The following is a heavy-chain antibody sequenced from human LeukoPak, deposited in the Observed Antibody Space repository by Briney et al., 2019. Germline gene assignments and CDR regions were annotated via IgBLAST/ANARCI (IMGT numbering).Heavy chain of an antibody. CDR1: GYTFTGYY. J-gene: IGHJ4*02. Sequence: ASVKVSCKASGYTFTGYYMHWVRQAPGQGLEWMGWINPNSGGTNYAQKFQGRVTMTRDTSISTAYMELSRLRSDDTAVYYCARVVSSSAYFDYWGQGTLVIVSS. CDR3: ARVVSSSAYFDY. CDR2: INPNSGGT. V-gene: IGHV1-2*02. D-gene: IGHD6-6*01.